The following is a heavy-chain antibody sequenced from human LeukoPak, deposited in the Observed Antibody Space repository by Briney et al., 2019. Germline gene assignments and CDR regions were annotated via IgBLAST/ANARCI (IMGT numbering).Heavy chain of an antibody. J-gene: IGHJ4*02. CDR1: GYSFTSYW. Sequence: GESLKISCKGSGYSFTSYWIGWVRQMPGKGLEWMGIIYPGDSDTRYSPSFQGQVTISADKSISTAYLQWSSLKASDTAMYYCARPRRWLQSGNYYFDYWGQGTLLTVSS. CDR2: IYPGDSDT. D-gene: IGHD5-24*01. V-gene: IGHV5-51*01. CDR3: ARPRRWLQSGNYYFDY.